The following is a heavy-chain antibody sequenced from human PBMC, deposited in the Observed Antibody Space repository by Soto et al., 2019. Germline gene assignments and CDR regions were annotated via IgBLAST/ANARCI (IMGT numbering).Heavy chain of an antibody. J-gene: IGHJ4*02. CDR1: GGSISSYY. Sequence: SETLSLTCTVSGGSISSYYWSWIRQPPGKGLEWIGYIYYSGSTNYNPSLKSRVTISVDTSKNQLSLKLSSVTAADTAVYYCARDSFDSSGYYFDYWGQGTLVTVSS. CDR3: ARDSFDSSGYYFDY. CDR2: IYYSGST. V-gene: IGHV4-59*01. D-gene: IGHD3-22*01.